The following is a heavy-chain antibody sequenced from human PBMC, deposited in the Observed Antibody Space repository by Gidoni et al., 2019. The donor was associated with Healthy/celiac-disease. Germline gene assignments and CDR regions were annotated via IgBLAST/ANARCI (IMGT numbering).Heavy chain of an antibody. CDR1: GFPFSSYA. CDR2: ISYDGSNK. D-gene: IGHD3-22*01. V-gene: IGHV3-30-3*01. CDR3: ARDHYYDEERAVDP. Sequence: QVQLVGSGGGVVQHGRSLRLSCAASGFPFSSYAMHWVRQAPGQGVGWVAVISYDGSNKYYADSVKGRFTISRDNSKNTLYLQMNSLRAEDTAVYYCARDHYYDEERAVDPWGQGTLVTVSS. J-gene: IGHJ5*02.